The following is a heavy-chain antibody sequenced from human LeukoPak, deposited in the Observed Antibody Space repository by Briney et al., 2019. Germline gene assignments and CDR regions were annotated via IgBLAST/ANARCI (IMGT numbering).Heavy chain of an antibody. CDR3: ARSRGGIHYFDY. Sequence: ASVKVSCTASGGTFSSYAISWVRQAPGQGLEWMGGIIPIFGTANYAQKFQGRVTITTDESTSTAYMELSSLRSEDTAVYYCARSRGGIHYFDYWGQGTLVTVSS. D-gene: IGHD1-26*01. CDR1: GGTFSSYA. CDR2: IIPIFGTA. J-gene: IGHJ4*02. V-gene: IGHV1-69*05.